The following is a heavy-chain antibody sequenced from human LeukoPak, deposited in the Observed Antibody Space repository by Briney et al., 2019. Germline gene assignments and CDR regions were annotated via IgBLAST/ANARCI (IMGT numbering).Heavy chain of an antibody. Sequence: GGSLRLSCAAPGFTFRSYAMSWVRQAPGKGLEWVSGISGSGTKTYYADSVKGRFTISRDNSKNTVYLQMKSLRAVDTAVYYCAQDFHYWGQGTLVTVSS. J-gene: IGHJ4*02. CDR1: GFTFRSYA. CDR2: ISGSGTKT. V-gene: IGHV3-23*01. CDR3: AQDFHY.